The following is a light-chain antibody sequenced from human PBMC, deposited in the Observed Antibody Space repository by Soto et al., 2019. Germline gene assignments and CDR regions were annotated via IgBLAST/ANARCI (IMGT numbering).Light chain of an antibody. V-gene: IGKV3-20*01. Sequence: LTQSPRNLSLTPGERATLSCRASQSLKRTFLAWYQHKPGQSPRLLISGVSSRAAGVPDRFSGSGSGTDFTLTISRLEPQDSAVYFCQQYDHSPRTFGQGTKVDIK. CDR3: QQYDHSPRT. J-gene: IGKJ1*01. CDR1: QSLKRTF. CDR2: GVS.